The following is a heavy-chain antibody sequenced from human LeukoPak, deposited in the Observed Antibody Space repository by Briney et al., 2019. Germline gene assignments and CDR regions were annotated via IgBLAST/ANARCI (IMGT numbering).Heavy chain of an antibody. J-gene: IGHJ4*02. Sequence: ASVKVSCKASGYTFTSYAMHWVRQAPGQRLEWMGWINAGNGNTKYSQKLQGRVTITRDTSAGTAYMELSSLRSEDTAVYYCARDPHYLYSSSWYYFDYWGQGTLVTVSS. D-gene: IGHD6-13*01. CDR1: GYTFTSYA. CDR2: INAGNGNT. CDR3: ARDPHYLYSSSWYYFDY. V-gene: IGHV1-3*01.